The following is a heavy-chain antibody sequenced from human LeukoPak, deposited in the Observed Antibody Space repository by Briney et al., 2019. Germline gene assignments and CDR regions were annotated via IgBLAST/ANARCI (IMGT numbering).Heavy chain of an antibody. CDR3: VSFYETY. Sequence: GGSLRLSCAAPGNYWMHWVRQVPGKGLVWVSHIISDGSWTSYADSVKGRFTISKDNAKNTVYLQMNSLRAEDTAVYYCVSFYETYWGRGTLVTVSS. D-gene: IGHD2/OR15-2a*01. J-gene: IGHJ4*02. V-gene: IGHV3-74*01. CDR2: IISDGSWT. CDR1: GNYW.